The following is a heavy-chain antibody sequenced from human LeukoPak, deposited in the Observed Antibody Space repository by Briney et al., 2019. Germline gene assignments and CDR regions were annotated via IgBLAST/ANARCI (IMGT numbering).Heavy chain of an antibody. CDR1: GFTFSAYA. V-gene: IGHV3-21*01. D-gene: IGHD3-22*01. CDR3: ARDGLYDSSGYHNPDAFDI. Sequence: GGSLRLPCAASGFTFSAYAMNWVRQAPGKGLEWVSSISSSSTYIYYADSVKGRFIISRDNAKNSLYLQMNSLRAEDTAVYHCARDGLYDSSGYHNPDAFDIWGQGTMVTVSS. J-gene: IGHJ3*02. CDR2: ISSSSTYI.